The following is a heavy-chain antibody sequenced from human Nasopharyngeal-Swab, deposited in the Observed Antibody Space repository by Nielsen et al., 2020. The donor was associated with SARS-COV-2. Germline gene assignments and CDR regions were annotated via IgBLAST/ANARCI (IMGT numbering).Heavy chain of an antibody. V-gene: IGHV3-33*01. CDR3: ARDPDQYYDFWSGPLDV. Sequence: GESLKISCAASGFTFSSYGMHWVRQAPGKGLEWVAVIWYDGSNKYYADSVKGRFTISRDNSKNTLHLQMNSLRAEDTAVYYCARDPDQYYDFWSGPLDVWGQGTTVTVSS. D-gene: IGHD3-3*01. CDR2: IWYDGSNK. J-gene: IGHJ6*02. CDR1: GFTFSSYG.